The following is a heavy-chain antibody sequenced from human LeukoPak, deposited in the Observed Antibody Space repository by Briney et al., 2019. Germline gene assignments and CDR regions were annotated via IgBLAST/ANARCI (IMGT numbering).Heavy chain of an antibody. CDR1: GGSISSGDYY. CDR2: IYYSGST. CDR3: AREVDTYYFDY. J-gene: IGHJ4*02. D-gene: IGHD2-15*01. Sequence: PSQTLSLTCTVSGGSISSGDYYWSWIRQPPGKGLEWIGYIYYSGSTYYNPSLKSRVTISVDASKNQFSLKLSSVTAADTAVYYCAREVDTYYFDYWGQGTLVTVSS. V-gene: IGHV4-30-4*08.